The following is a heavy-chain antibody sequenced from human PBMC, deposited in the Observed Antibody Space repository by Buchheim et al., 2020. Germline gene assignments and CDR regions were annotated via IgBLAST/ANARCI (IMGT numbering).Heavy chain of an antibody. Sequence: QVQLVESGGGVVQPGRSLRLSCAASGFTFSSYGMHWVRQAPGKGLEWVAVIWYDGSNKYYADSVKGRFTISRDNSKNTLYLQMNSLRAEDTAVYYCARAPGSVVINWFDPRGQGTL. D-gene: IGHD3-22*01. CDR2: IWYDGSNK. CDR3: ARAPGSVVINWFDP. CDR1: GFTFSSYG. J-gene: IGHJ5*02. V-gene: IGHV3-33*01.